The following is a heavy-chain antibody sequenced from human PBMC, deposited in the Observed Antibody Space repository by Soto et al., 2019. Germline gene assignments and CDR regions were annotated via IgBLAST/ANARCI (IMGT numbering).Heavy chain of an antibody. D-gene: IGHD3-9*01. CDR3: ARDLDDILTGYSQ. V-gene: IGHV1-69*13. CDR1: GGTFSSYA. CDR2: IIPIFGTA. J-gene: IGHJ4*02. Sequence: ASVKVSCKASGGTFSSYAISWVRQAPGQGLEWMGGIIPIFGTANYAQKFQGRVTITADESTSTAYMELSSLRSEDTAVYYCARDLDDILTGYSQWGQGTLVTVSS.